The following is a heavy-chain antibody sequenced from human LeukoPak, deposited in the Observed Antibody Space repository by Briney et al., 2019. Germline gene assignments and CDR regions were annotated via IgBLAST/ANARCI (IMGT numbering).Heavy chain of an antibody. CDR1: GFTFSSFG. Sequence: GGSLRLSCAASGFTFSSFGMNWVRQAPGKGLEWVSSISSSSSYIYYADSVKGRFTISRDNAKNSLYLQMNSLRAEDTAVYYCARGGIYYYDSSGSNLDYWGQGTLVTVSS. CDR2: ISSSSSYI. CDR3: ARGGIYYYDSSGSNLDY. J-gene: IGHJ4*02. D-gene: IGHD3-22*01. V-gene: IGHV3-21*01.